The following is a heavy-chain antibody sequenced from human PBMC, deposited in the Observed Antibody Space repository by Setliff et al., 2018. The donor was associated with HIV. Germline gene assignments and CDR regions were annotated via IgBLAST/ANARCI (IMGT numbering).Heavy chain of an antibody. V-gene: IGHV4-4*09. Sequence: PSETLSLTCTVSVGSIGVDGWSWIRQPPGKGLEWIGYIYSNGIARYNPSLKSRVTISLDTSKIEFSLTLKSVTAADTAIYYCARLPRGPWRWDYWGQGMLVTVSS. J-gene: IGHJ4*02. D-gene: IGHD5-12*01. CDR3: ARLPRGPWRWDY. CDR2: IYSNGIA. CDR1: VGSIGVDG.